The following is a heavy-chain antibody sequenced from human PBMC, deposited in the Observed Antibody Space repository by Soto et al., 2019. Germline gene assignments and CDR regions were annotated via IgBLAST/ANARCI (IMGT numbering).Heavy chain of an antibody. J-gene: IGHJ4*02. V-gene: IGHV3-23*05. CDR2: IYGSGRGI. CDR1: GLPHSSFA. Sequence: GGSLRLSCTASGLPHSSFAMMWVRQAPGKGLECVSGIYGSGRGIEYADSVKGRFTISRDNSKNTLFLKMNSLRAEDTAVYHCAREGTWYYFDYWGQGTLVTVSS. D-gene: IGHD6-13*01. CDR3: AREGTWYYFDY.